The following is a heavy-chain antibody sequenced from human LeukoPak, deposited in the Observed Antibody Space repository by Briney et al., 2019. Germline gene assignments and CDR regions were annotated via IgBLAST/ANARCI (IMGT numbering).Heavy chain of an antibody. CDR2: ISGSGGST. Sequence: GGSLRLSCAASGFTFSSYAMSWVRQAPGKGLEWVSAISGSGGSTYYADSVNGRFTISRDNSKNTLYLQMNSLRAEDTAVYYCAKDPTPDYGDYRWGDNWFDPWGQGTLVTVSS. CDR1: GFTFSSYA. D-gene: IGHD4-17*01. V-gene: IGHV3-23*01. J-gene: IGHJ5*02. CDR3: AKDPTPDYGDYRWGDNWFDP.